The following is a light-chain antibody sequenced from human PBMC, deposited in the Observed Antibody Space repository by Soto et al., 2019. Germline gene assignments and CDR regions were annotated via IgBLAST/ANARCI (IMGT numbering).Light chain of an antibody. V-gene: IGLV1-51*01. CDR1: SSNIGNNY. CDR3: GTWDSSLSAGGFYV. J-gene: IGLJ1*01. Sequence: QSVLTQPPSVSAAPGQKVTISCSGSSSNIGNNYVSWYQQLPGTAPKLLIYDNNKRPSGIPDRFSGSKSGTSATLGITGLQTGDEADYYCGTWDSSLSAGGFYVFGTGTKVTV. CDR2: DNN.